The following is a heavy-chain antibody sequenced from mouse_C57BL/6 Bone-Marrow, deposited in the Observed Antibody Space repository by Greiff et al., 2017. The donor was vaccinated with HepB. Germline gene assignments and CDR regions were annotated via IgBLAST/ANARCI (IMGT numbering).Heavy chain of an antibody. CDR3: ARSPLDSSGSWFAY. J-gene: IGHJ3*01. D-gene: IGHD3-2*02. V-gene: IGHV1-50*01. Sequence: QVQLQQSGAELVKPGASVKLSCKASGYTFTSYWMQWVKQRPGQGLEWIGEIDPSDSYTNYNQKFKGKATLTVDTSSSTAYMQLSSLTSEDSAVYYCARSPLDSSGSWFAYWGQGTLVTVSA. CDR1: GYTFTSYW. CDR2: IDPSDSYT.